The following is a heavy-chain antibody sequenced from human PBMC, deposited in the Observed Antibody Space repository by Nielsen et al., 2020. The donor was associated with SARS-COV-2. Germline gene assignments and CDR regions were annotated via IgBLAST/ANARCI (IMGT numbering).Heavy chain of an antibody. CDR2: IYYSGST. J-gene: IGHJ4*02. CDR3: ARASIAAAGTMDY. Sequence: SETLSLTCTVSGGSISSYYWSWIRQPPGKGLEWIGYIYYSGSTNYNPSLKSRVTISVDTSKNQFSLKLSSVTAADTAVYYCARASIAAAGTMDYWGQGTLVTVSS. V-gene: IGHV4-59*01. D-gene: IGHD6-13*01. CDR1: GGSISSYY.